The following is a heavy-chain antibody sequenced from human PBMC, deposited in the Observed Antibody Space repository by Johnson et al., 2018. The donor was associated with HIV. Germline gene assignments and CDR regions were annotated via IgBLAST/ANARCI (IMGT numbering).Heavy chain of an antibody. CDR3: ARDYGGYAHDAFDI. Sequence: VQLVESGGGLVQPGGSLRLSCAASGFTFTSYGMHWVRQAPGKGLEWVAFIRYDGSNKYYADSVKGRFTISRDNSKNTLYLQMNSLRAENTAGYYCARDYGGYAHDAFDIWGQGTMVTVSS. CDR2: IRYDGSNK. CDR1: GFTFTSYG. V-gene: IGHV3-30*02. J-gene: IGHJ3*02. D-gene: IGHD4-17*01.